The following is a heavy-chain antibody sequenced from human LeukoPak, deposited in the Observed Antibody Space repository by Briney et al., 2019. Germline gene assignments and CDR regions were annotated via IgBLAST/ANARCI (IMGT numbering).Heavy chain of an antibody. D-gene: IGHD3-10*01. CDR3: ASSIIRGGYYYYMDV. V-gene: IGHV5-51*01. J-gene: IGHJ6*03. CDR2: IFPADSDT. CDR1: GDSFSTYW. Sequence: GESLKIACKSSGDSFSTYWIAWVRQNPGKGLEWMGNIFPADSDTRYSPSFQGQVTISADKSISTAYLQWSSLKASDTAVYYCASSIIRGGYYYYMDVWGKGTTVTVSS.